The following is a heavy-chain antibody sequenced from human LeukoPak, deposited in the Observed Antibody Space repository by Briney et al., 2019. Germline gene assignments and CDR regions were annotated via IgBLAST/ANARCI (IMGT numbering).Heavy chain of an antibody. V-gene: IGHV3-21*01. D-gene: IGHD4-17*01. CDR3: ARGYYGDPSQVYYFDY. CDR1: GFTFSSYS. Sequence: GGSLRLSCAASGFTFSSYSMNWVRQAPGKGLEWVSSISISTDSIYYADSVKGRFTISRDNAKNSLYLQMNSLRAEDTAVYYCARGYYGDPSQVYYFDYWGQGTLVTVSS. CDR2: ISISTDSI. J-gene: IGHJ4*02.